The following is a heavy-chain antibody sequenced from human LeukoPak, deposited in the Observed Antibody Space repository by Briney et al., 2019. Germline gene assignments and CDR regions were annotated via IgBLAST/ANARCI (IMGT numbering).Heavy chain of an antibody. V-gene: IGHV1-18*01. Sequence: GASVKVSCKASGYTFTSYGISWVRQAPGQGLEWMGWISAYNGNTNYAQKLQGRVTMTTDTSTSTAYMELRSLRSDDTAVYYCARDRVRGAIYYYYYGMDVWGQGTTVTVSS. CDR2: ISAYNGNT. J-gene: IGHJ6*02. CDR3: ARDRVRGAIYYYYYGMDV. CDR1: GYTFTSYG. D-gene: IGHD3-10*01.